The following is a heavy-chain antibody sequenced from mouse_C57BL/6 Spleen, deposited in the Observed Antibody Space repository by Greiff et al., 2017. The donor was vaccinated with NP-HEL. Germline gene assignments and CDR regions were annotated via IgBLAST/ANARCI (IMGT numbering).Heavy chain of an antibody. CDR2: IDPSDSET. CDR1: GYTFTSSW. V-gene: IGHV1-52*01. D-gene: IGHD1-1*01. CDR3: AGGNYYGSSYNYAMDY. Sequence: QVQLQQPGAELVRPGSSVKLSCKASGYTFTSSWMHWVKQRPIQGLEWIGNIDPSDSETHYNQKFKDKATLTVDKSSSTAYMQLSSLTSEDSAVYYCAGGNYYGSSYNYAMDYWGQGTSVTVSS. J-gene: IGHJ4*01.